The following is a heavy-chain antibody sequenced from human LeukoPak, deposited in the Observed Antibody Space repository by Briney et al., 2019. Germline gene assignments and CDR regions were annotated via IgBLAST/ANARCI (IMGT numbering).Heavy chain of an antibody. CDR1: GYSFTSYY. CDR3: ARDSSGSYDH. V-gene: IGHV1-46*01. Sequence: ASVKVSCKASGYSFTSYYMQWLRQAPGQGLEWMGIIDPSGGSTGYAPKFRGRVIMTRDTSTSTVYMDLSSLRSEDTAVYYCARDSSGSYDHWGQGTLVTVYS. D-gene: IGHD1-26*01. CDR2: IDPSGGST. J-gene: IGHJ1*01.